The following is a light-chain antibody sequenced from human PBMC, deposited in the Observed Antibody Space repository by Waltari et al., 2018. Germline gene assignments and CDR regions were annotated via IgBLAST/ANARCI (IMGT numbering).Light chain of an antibody. Sequence: QSAVTHPASVSGSPGQSVTFFCAGISNDVCGHNSVSWYQEHPGQAPRVIIYDVSDRPSGVSDRFSGSKSGNTASLTISGLQAEDEADYYCSSQSSNDVVLFGGGTKLTVL. J-gene: IGLJ2*01. CDR2: DVS. CDR3: SSQSSNDVVL. V-gene: IGLV2-14*01. CDR1: SNDVCGHNS.